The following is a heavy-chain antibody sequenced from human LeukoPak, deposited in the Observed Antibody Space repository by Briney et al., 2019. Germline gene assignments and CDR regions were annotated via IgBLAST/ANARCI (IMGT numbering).Heavy chain of an antibody. J-gene: IGHJ4*02. CDR2: ISAYNGNT. Sequence: ASVKVSCKASAYTFTSYGISWVRQARGQGLEWMGWISAYNGNTNYAQKFQGRVTMTTDTSTSTVYMELRSLRSDDTAVYYCARLYCSSTSCSAYHFDYWGQGALVTVSS. D-gene: IGHD2-2*01. CDR1: AYTFTSYG. CDR3: ARLYCSSTSCSAYHFDY. V-gene: IGHV1-18*01.